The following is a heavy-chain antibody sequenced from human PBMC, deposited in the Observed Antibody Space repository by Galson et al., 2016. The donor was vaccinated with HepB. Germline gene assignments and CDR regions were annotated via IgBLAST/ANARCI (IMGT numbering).Heavy chain of an antibody. CDR3: ARLLAPGPSRVFDY. V-gene: IGHV4-4*07. J-gene: IGHJ4*02. CDR2: TAGSP. Sequence: TAGSPDYNPSFTSRLTLSLDTSKSQFSLKLTSVTAADTAMYYCARLLAPGPSRVFDYWGQGILVTVSS. D-gene: IGHD3-10*01.